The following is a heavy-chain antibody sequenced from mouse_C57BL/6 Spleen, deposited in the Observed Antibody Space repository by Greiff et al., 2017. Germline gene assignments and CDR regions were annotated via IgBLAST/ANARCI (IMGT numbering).Heavy chain of an antibody. CDR3: ARWPIYYGYNRYFDV. CDR2: IFPSDSDT. CDR1: GYTFTSYW. J-gene: IGHJ1*03. D-gene: IGHD2-2*01. Sequence: QVQLQQSGAELVKPGASVKVSCKASGYTFTSYWMHWVQQRPGHGLEWIGRIFPSDSDTNYNQKFKGTATLTVDKSSSTAYMQLSSLTTDDSAIYYCARWPIYYGYNRYFDVWGTGTTLTVSS. V-gene: IGHV1-74*01.